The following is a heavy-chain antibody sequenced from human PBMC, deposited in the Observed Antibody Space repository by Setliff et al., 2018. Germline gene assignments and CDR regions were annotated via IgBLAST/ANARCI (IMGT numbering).Heavy chain of an antibody. CDR1: GLIFGNYW. CDR2: IKEDGSEQ. Sequence: PGGSLRLSCAASGLIFGNYWMSWVRQAPGKGLEWVASIKEDGSEQHYVDSVKGRFTISRDNAKKSLYLQMNSLRAEDTAVYYCAKDRDVLRFLEWSWGPRNLNYYYYYMDVWGKGTTVTVSS. D-gene: IGHD3-3*01. J-gene: IGHJ6*03. V-gene: IGHV3-7*01. CDR3: AKDRDVLRFLEWSWGPRNLNYYYYYMDV.